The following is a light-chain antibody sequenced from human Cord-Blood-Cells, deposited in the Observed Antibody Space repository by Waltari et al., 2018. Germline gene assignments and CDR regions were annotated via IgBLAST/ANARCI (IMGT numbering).Light chain of an antibody. V-gene: IGLV2-14*01. CDR2: DVS. CDR3: SSYTSSSTYV. CDR1: SSDVGGSNY. Sequence: QSALTQPASVSGSPGQSITPSCTGTSSDVGGSNYVSWYQQHPGKAPKLMIYDVSKRPSGVSNRFSGSKSGNTASLTISGLQAEDEADYYCSSYTSSSTYVFGTGTKVTVL. J-gene: IGLJ1*01.